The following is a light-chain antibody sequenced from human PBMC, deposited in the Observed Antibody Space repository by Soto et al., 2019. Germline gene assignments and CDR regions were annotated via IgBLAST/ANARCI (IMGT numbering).Light chain of an antibody. CDR2: GAS. CDR1: QSVSSY. Sequence: EIVFTPSPAPPSLSPGERATLSCRASQSVSSYLAWYQQKPGQAPRLLIYGASSRATGIPDRFSGSGSGTEFTLTISRLEPEDFAVYYCQQYGSSPWTFGQGTKVDIK. J-gene: IGKJ1*01. CDR3: QQYGSSPWT. V-gene: IGKV3-20*01.